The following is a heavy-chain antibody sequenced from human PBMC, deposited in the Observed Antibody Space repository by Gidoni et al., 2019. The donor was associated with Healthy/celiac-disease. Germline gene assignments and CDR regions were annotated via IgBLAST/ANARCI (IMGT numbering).Heavy chain of an antibody. CDR1: GGSFSGYY. Sequence: QVQLQQWGAGLLHPSETLSLTCAVYGGSFSGYYWSWIRQPPGKGLEWIGEINHSGSTNYNPSLKSRVTISVDTSKNQFSLKLSSVSAADKAVYYCARMEGVAMVRGDFDYWGQGTLVTVSA. D-gene: IGHD5-18*01. J-gene: IGHJ4*02. CDR3: ARMEGVAMVRGDFDY. V-gene: IGHV4-34*01. CDR2: INHSGST.